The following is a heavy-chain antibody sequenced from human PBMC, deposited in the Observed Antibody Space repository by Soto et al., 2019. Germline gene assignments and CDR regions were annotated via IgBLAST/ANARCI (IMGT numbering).Heavy chain of an antibody. CDR1: GFTFSSYG. CDR2: IWYDGSNK. D-gene: IGHD3-16*01. J-gene: IGHJ4*02. Sequence: QVQLVESGGGVVQPGRSLRLSCAASGFTFSSYGMHWVRQAPGKGLEWVAVIWYDGSNKYYADSVRGRFTISRDNSKNTLYLQMNSLRAEDTAVYYCATGGESRWGQGTLVTVSS. V-gene: IGHV3-33*01. CDR3: ATGGESR.